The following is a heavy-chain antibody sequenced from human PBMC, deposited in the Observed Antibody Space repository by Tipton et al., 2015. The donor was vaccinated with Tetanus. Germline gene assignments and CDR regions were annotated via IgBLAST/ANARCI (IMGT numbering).Heavy chain of an antibody. J-gene: IGHJ4*02. CDR1: GYSISSGYY. CDR3: ARAGGVVTAPRFDY. CDR2: IYHSGST. D-gene: IGHD2-21*02. V-gene: IGHV4-38-2*01. Sequence: TLSLTCAVSGYSISSGYYWGWIRQPPGKGLEWIGSIYHSGSTYYNPSLKSRVTISVDTSKNQFSLKLSSVTAADTAVYYCARAGGVVTAPRFDYWGQGTLVTVSS.